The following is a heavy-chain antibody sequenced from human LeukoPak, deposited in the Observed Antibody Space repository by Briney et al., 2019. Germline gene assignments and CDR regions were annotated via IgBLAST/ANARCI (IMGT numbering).Heavy chain of an antibody. CDR3: ARDPSSGAVDY. V-gene: IGHV1-2*02. Sequence: ASVTVSCKASGYTFTGYYMHWVRQAPGQGLEGMGWINPNSGGTNYAQKFQGRVTMTRDTSISTAYMELSRLRSDDTAVYYCARDPSSGAVDYWGQGTLVTVSS. D-gene: IGHD6-19*01. J-gene: IGHJ4*02. CDR1: GYTFTGYY. CDR2: INPNSGGT.